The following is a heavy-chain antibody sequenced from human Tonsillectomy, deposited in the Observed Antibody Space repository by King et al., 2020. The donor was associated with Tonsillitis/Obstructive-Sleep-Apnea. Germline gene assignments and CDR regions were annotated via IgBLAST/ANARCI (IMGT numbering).Heavy chain of an antibody. CDR1: GFTFRSYS. J-gene: IGHJ3*02. CDR3: ARGYDDAFDI. V-gene: IGHV3-30*01. Sequence: VQLVESGGGVVQPGRSLRLSCAASGFTFRSYSMHWVRQAPGKGLEWVAVISYDGSNKYYADSVKGRFTISRDNSKNTLYLQMNSLGAEDTAVYYCARGYDDAFDIWGQGTMVPVSS. CDR2: ISYDGSNK. D-gene: IGHD1-1*01.